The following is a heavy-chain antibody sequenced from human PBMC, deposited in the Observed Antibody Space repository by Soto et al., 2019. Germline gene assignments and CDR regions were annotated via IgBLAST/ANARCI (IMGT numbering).Heavy chain of an antibody. J-gene: IGHJ4*02. D-gene: IGHD3-16*01. CDR2: ISYDGRNI. Sequence: QVHLVESGGGVVQPGRSLRLSCVASGFTFRSYGMHWFRQAPGKGLEWVAIISYDGRNIYDSDSVKGRFTISRDDSKNTLYLQLNSLRAEDTALYYGAKDGGNYFDYWGQGTLVSVSS. CDR3: AKDGGNYFDY. CDR1: GFTFRSYG. V-gene: IGHV3-30*18.